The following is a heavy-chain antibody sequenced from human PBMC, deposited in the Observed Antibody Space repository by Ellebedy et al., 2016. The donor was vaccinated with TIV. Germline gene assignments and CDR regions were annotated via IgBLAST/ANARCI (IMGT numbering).Heavy chain of an antibody. D-gene: IGHD3-22*01. CDR1: GFTFSNAW. CDR2: IKSKTDGGTT. Sequence: PGGSLRLSCAASGFTFSNAWMSWVRQAPGKGLEWVGRIKSKTDGGTTDYAAPVKSRFTISRDDSKNTLYLQMNSLKTEDTAVYYCTTGANGYYDSRYDYWGQGTLVTVSS. V-gene: IGHV3-15*01. CDR3: TTGANGYYDSRYDY. J-gene: IGHJ4*02.